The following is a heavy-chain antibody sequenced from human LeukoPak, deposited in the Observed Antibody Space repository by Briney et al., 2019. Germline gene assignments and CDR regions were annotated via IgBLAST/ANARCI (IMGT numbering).Heavy chain of an antibody. V-gene: IGHV4-59*01. Sequence: SETLSLTCTVSGGSISSYYWSWIRQPPGEGLEWIGYISNSGSTNYNPSLKSRVTISVDTSKNQFSLKLSSVTAADTAVYYCARGGGYSSGWFGWFDPWGQGTLVTVSS. CDR2: ISNSGST. D-gene: IGHD6-19*01. J-gene: IGHJ5*02. CDR1: GGSISSYY. CDR3: ARGGGYSSGWFGWFDP.